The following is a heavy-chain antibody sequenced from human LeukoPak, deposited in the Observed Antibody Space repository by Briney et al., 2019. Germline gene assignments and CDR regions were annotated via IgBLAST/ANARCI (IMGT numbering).Heavy chain of an antibody. V-gene: IGHV3-21*01. CDR1: GFTFSSYS. CDR3: ARDNIAVYGMDV. J-gene: IGHJ6*02. Sequence: GGSLRLSCAASGFTFSSYSMTWVRQAPGKGLEWVSSISSSSSYIYYADSAKGRFTISRDNAKNSLYLQMNSLRAEDTAVYYCARDNIAVYGMDVWGQGTTVTASS. CDR2: ISSSSSYI. D-gene: IGHD6-19*01.